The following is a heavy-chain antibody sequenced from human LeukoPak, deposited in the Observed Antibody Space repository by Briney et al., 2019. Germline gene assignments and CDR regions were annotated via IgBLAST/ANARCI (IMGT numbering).Heavy chain of an antibody. CDR1: EFTFVRYA. D-gene: IGHD6-13*01. CDR3: VNDPSYGSSWYYYMDV. CDR2: ISGSSCRI. V-gene: IGHV3-48*04. Sequence: GGSLRLSCAASEFTFVRYAMNWVRQAPGKGLEWVSDISGSSCRIGYADSVKGRLTISRDNSKNSLYLPMDSLSVGGTAVYYCVNDPSYGSSWYYYMDVWGKGTGVTVSS. J-gene: IGHJ6*03.